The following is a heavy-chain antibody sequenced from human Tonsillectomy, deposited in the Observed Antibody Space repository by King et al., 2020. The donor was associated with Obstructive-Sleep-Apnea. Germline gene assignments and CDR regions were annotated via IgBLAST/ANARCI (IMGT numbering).Heavy chain of an antibody. V-gene: IGHV3-15*01. CDR2: IKSQVGGGKT. CDR3: TWMTTVTTIDF. D-gene: IGHD4-17*01. CDR1: GITFRDAW. J-gene: IGHJ4*02. Sequence: VQLVESGGGLVKPGGSLRVSCAVSGITFRDAWMSWARQAPGKGLEGVGRIKSQVGGGKTDYAAPVKGRFIISRDDSKNTLYLQMNSLKIEDTAVYYCTWMTTVTTIDFWGQGTQVTVSS.